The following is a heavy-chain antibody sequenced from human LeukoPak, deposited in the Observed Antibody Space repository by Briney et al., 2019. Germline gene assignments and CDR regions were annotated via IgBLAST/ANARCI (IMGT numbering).Heavy chain of an antibody. D-gene: IGHD3-10*01. V-gene: IGHV3-64D*06. CDR3: LRDATGAGDF. Sequence: PGGSLRLSCSASGFTFSNYAMHWVRQTPGKRREYVSAITSDGGTTYYADSLKGRFTISRDNSKNTLYLQMSSLRTEDTAVYYCLRDATGAGDFWGQGTLVTVSS. CDR2: ITSDGGTT. CDR1: GFTFSNYA. J-gene: IGHJ4*02.